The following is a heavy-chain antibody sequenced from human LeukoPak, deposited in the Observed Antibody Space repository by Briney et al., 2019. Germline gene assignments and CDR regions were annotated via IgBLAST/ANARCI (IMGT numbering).Heavy chain of an antibody. CDR3: AKDWGVYFDY. V-gene: IGHV3-30*02. CDR1: GFTFSNYG. J-gene: IGHJ4*02. Sequence: GGSLRLSCAASGFTFSNYGMNWVRQAPGKGLEWVAFIRDGSNKYYADSVKGRFTISRDNFKNMLYLEMNSQRAEDTAVYYCAKDWGVYFDYWGQGTLVTVSS. CDR2: IRDGSNK. D-gene: IGHD3-16*01.